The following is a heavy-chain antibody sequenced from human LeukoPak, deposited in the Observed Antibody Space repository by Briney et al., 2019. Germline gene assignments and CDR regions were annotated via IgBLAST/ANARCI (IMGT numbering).Heavy chain of an antibody. CDR3: ARGDFRDYHDSSGYGLGY. CDR1: RFTFSSYD. Sequence: PGGSLRLSCAASRFTFSSYDIHWVRQATGKGLEWVSAIGTAGDTYYPGSVKGRFTVSRENAKNSLYLQMNSLRAGDTAVYYCARGDFRDYHDSSGYGLGYWGQGTLVTVSS. D-gene: IGHD3-22*01. CDR2: IGTAGDT. V-gene: IGHV3-13*01. J-gene: IGHJ4*02.